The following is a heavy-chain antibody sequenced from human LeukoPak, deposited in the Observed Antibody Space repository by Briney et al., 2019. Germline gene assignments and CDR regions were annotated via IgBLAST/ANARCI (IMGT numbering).Heavy chain of an antibody. CDR3: ARHLEYDFWSGYYTGWFDP. CDR1: GGSISSSSYY. Sequence: SETLSLTCTVSGGSISSSSYYWGWIRQPPGKGLEWIGSIYYSGSTYYNPSLKSRVTISVDTSKNQFSLKLSSVTAADTAVYYCARHLEYDFWSGYYTGWFDPWGRGTLVTVSS. CDR2: IYYSGST. V-gene: IGHV4-39*01. J-gene: IGHJ5*02. D-gene: IGHD3-3*01.